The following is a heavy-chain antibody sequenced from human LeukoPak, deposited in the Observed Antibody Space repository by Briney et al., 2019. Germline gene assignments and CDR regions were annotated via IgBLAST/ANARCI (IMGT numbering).Heavy chain of an antibody. J-gene: IGHJ5*02. CDR2: IYHSGST. CDR1: GYSISSGYY. V-gene: IGHV4-38-2*02. D-gene: IGHD3-3*01. CDR3: ARDSGSGSVGFDP. Sequence: PSETLSLTCTVSGYSISSGYYWGWIRQPPGKGLEWIGSIYHSGSTYYNPSLKSRVTISVDTSKNQFSLKLSSVTAADTAVYYCARDSGSGSVGFDPWGQGTLVTVSS.